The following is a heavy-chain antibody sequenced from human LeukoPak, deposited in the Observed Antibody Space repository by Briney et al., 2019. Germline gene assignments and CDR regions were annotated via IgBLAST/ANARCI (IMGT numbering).Heavy chain of an antibody. CDR1: GGTFSSYA. CDR2: IIPILGIA. J-gene: IGHJ4*02. CDR3: ARGTLVATTPLDY. V-gene: IGHV1-69*04. Sequence: SVKVSCKASGGTFSSYAISWVRQAPGQGLEWMGRIIPILGIANYAQKFQGRVTITADKSTSTAYMELSSLRSEDTAVYYCARGTLVATTPLDYWGQGTLVTVSS. D-gene: IGHD5-12*01.